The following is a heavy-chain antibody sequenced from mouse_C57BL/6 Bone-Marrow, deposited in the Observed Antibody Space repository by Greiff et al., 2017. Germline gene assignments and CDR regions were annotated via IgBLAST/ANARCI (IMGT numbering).Heavy chain of an antibody. D-gene: IGHD1-1*01. CDR3: ARSATVVAKTAYWYFDV. CDR1: GYTFTSYG. Sequence: QVQLQQSGAELARPGASVKLSCKASGYTFTSYGISWVKQRPGQGLEWIGEIYPRSGNTYYNEKFKGKATLTADKSSSTAYMELRSLTSEDSAVYFWARSATVVAKTAYWYFDVWGTGTTVTVSS. CDR2: IYPRSGNT. J-gene: IGHJ1*03. V-gene: IGHV1-81*01.